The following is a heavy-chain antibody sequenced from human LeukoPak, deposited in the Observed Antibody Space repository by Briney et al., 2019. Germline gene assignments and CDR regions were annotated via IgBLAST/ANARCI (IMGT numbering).Heavy chain of an antibody. D-gene: IGHD6-13*01. CDR2: MYPGDSDT. V-gene: IGHV5-51*01. J-gene: IGHJ4*02. CDR1: GYSFTNYW. CDR3: ARHVGKGAAGDIDY. Sequence: GESLKISCKGSGYSFTNYWIGWVRQMPGKGLEWVGVMYPGDSDTRYSPSLQGQVTISADKSISTVYLQWSSLKASDTAMYYCARHVGKGAAGDIDYWGQGTLVTVSS.